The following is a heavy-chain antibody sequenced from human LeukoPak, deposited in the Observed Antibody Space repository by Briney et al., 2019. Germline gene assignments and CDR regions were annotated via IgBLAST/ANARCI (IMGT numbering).Heavy chain of an antibody. J-gene: IGHJ6*02. CDR1: GGSIRTHY. D-gene: IGHD2-2*02. V-gene: IGHV4-59*11. CDR2: IYQSGNT. CDR3: ARHTQGYYYYGMDV. Sequence: SETLSLTCTVSGGSIRTHYWGWIRQPPGKGLEWIAYIYQSGNTNYNPSLKSRVTMSVDTSKNQFSLKLSSVTAADTAVYYCARHTQGYYYYGMDVWGQGTTVTVSS.